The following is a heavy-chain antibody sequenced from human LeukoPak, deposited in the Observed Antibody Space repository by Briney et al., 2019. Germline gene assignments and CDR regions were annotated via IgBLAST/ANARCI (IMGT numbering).Heavy chain of an antibody. D-gene: IGHD5-24*01. CDR2: IIPILGIA. J-gene: IGHJ4*02. CDR1: GYTFTSYG. Sequence: GASVKVSCKASGYTFTSYGISWVRQAPGQGLEWMGRIIPILGIANYAQKFQGRVTITADKSTSTAYMELSSLRSEDTAVYYCARVGDGYKNYFDYWGQGTLVTVSS. CDR3: ARVGDGYKNYFDY. V-gene: IGHV1-69*04.